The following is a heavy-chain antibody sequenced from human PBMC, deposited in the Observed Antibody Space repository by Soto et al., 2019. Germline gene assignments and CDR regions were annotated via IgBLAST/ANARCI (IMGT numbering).Heavy chain of an antibody. Sequence: GGSLRLSCAVSGFNVRANYMSWVRQAPGKGLEWVSVIYSGGTTYYADSVKGRFIISRDIPKNTLYLQMNILRAEDTAVYYRHGYGYWGQGTLVTVSS. J-gene: IGHJ4*02. CDR3: HGYGY. CDR1: GFNVRANY. V-gene: IGHV3-53*01. D-gene: IGHD5-12*01. CDR2: IYSGGTT.